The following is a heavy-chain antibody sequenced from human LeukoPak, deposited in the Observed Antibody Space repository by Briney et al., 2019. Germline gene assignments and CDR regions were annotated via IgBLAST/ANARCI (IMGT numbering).Heavy chain of an antibody. V-gene: IGHV3-30*18. CDR3: AKDGIVGATRRGYYFDY. Sequence: RPGGSLRLSCAASGFTFSTYGMHWVRQAPGKGLEWVTVISYDGSNKYYADSVKGRFTISRDNSKNTLYLQMNSLRAEDTAVYYCAKDGIVGATRRGYYFDYWGQGTLVTVSS. CDR1: GFTFSTYG. D-gene: IGHD1-26*01. J-gene: IGHJ4*02. CDR2: ISYDGSNK.